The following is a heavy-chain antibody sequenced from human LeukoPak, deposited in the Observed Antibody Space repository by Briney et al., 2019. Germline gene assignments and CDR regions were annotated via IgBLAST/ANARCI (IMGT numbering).Heavy chain of an antibody. D-gene: IGHD3-10*01. V-gene: IGHV3-33*01. J-gene: IGHJ5*02. CDR3: ARGRRTPAYGSGSYYRDWFDP. CDR2: IWYDGSNK. Sequence: PGGSLRLSCAASGFTFSGYGMHWVRQAPGKGLEWVAVIWYDGSNKYYADSVKGRFTISRDNSKNTLYLQMNSLRAEDTAVYYCARGRRTPAYGSGSYYRDWFDPWGQGTLVTVSS. CDR1: GFTFSGYG.